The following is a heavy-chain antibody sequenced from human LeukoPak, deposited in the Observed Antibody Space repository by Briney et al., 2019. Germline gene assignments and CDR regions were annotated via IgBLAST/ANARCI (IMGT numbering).Heavy chain of an antibody. CDR3: ARDLRGYSYYYGMDV. J-gene: IGHJ6*02. V-gene: IGHV1-46*01. Sequence: GASVKVSCKASGYTFSSYYLHWVRQAPGQGLEWMGIVNPNDGFRTYAQKFQGRVTVTRDTSTSTVYMELSSLRSEDTAVYYCARDLRGYSYYYGMDVWGQGTTVTVSS. CDR1: GYTFSSYY. D-gene: IGHD5-12*01. CDR2: VNPNDGFR.